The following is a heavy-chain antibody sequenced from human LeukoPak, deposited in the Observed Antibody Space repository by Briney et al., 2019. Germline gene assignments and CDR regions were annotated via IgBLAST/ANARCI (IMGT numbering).Heavy chain of an antibody. Sequence: GGTLRLSCAASGFTFSSYGMSWVCQAPGKGLEWVSAISGSGGSTYYADSVKGRFTISRDNSKNTLYLQMNSLRAEDTAVYYCATIDSRYFDYWGQGTLVTVSS. D-gene: IGHD3-22*01. J-gene: IGHJ4*02. V-gene: IGHV3-23*01. CDR3: ATIDSRYFDY. CDR2: ISGSGGST. CDR1: GFTFSSYG.